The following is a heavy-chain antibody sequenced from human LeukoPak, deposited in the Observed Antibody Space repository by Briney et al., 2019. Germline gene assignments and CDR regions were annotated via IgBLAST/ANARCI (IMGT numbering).Heavy chain of an antibody. CDR2: ISGGLST. CDR1: GFTFSNYA. Sequence: GGSLRLSCAASGFTFSNYAMSWVRQAPGKGLEWLSAISGGLSTYYADSVKDRFTISRDNSKETLYLQMNSLRAEDTAVYYCASRLGTSVDYWGQGTLVTVSS. D-gene: IGHD2-2*01. V-gene: IGHV3-23*01. J-gene: IGHJ4*02. CDR3: ASRLGTSVDY.